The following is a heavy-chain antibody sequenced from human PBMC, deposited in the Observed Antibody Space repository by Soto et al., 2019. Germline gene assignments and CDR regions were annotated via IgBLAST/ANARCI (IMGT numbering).Heavy chain of an antibody. CDR2: INPNSGGT. D-gene: IGHD6-6*01. V-gene: IGHV1-2*04. CDR3: ASALPQTIAARNDSPLGWFDP. Sequence: QVQLVQSGAEVKKPGASLKVSCKASGDTFTGYYMHWVRQAPGQGLEWMGWINPNSGGTNYAQKLQRCVTMTRDTSISNAYMELSRLRSDDTAVYYCASALPQTIAARNDSPLGWFDPWGQGTLVTVSS. J-gene: IGHJ5*02. CDR1: GDTFTGYY.